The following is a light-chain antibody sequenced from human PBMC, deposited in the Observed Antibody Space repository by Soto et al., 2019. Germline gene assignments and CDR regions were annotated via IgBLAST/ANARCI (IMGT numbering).Light chain of an antibody. CDR1: QSVSSN. J-gene: IGKJ1*01. CDR3: QQYHNWPPGT. CDR2: GAS. Sequence: EIVMTQSPATLSVSPGERATLSCRASQSVSSNLAWYQQKPGQTPRLLIYGASTSATGIPARFSGSGSGTEFTLTISSLQSGDFAVYYCQQYHNWPPGTFGQGTKVEIK. V-gene: IGKV3-15*01.